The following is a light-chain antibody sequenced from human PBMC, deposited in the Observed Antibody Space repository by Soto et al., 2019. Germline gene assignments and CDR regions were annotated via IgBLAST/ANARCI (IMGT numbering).Light chain of an antibody. CDR2: YNN. Sequence: QSVLTQPPSASGTPGQRVTISCSGSSSNIGGNLVNWFQRLPGTAPKLLIYYNNQRPSGVPDRFSGSKSGTSASLAISGLQSEDEADYYCSTWDDSLNGVVFGGGTKLTVL. J-gene: IGLJ2*01. CDR3: STWDDSLNGVV. V-gene: IGLV1-44*01. CDR1: SSNIGGNL.